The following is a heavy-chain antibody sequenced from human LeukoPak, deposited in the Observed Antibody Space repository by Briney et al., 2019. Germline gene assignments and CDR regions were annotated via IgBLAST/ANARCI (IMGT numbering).Heavy chain of an antibody. Sequence: GGSLRLSCAASGFTFSSYSMNWVRQAPGKGLEWVSSISSSSSYIYYADSVKGRFTISRDNAKNSLYLQMNSLRAEDTAVYYCARGTYYYDSSGRVLFDYWGQGTLVTVSS. CDR2: ISSSSSYI. J-gene: IGHJ4*02. CDR3: ARGTYYYDSSGRVLFDY. V-gene: IGHV3-21*01. D-gene: IGHD3-22*01. CDR1: GFTFSSYS.